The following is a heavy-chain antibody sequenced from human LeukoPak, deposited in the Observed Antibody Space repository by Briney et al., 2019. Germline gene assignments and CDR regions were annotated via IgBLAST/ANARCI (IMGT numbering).Heavy chain of an antibody. CDR2: INPNSGGT. CDR1: GYSFTNYD. D-gene: IGHD2/OR15-2a*01. Sequence: GASVKVSCKASGYSFTNYDINWVRQAPGQGLEWMGWINPNSGGTNYAQKFQGRVTMTRDTSISTAYMELSRLRSDDTAVYYCARARRELIAMLAFDIWGQGTMVTVSS. J-gene: IGHJ3*02. CDR3: ARARRELIAMLAFDI. V-gene: IGHV1-2*02.